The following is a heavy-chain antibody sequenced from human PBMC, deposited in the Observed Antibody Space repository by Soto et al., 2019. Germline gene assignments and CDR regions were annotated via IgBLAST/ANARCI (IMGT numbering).Heavy chain of an antibody. CDR1: GGSIGSNIYL. V-gene: IGHV4-39*01. CDR3: ARHVSTSWRWDN. J-gene: IGHJ4*02. CDR2: FYYSGSP. Sequence: SETLSLTCTVSGGSIGSNIYLWSWIRQPPDKVLEWIVSFYYSGSPYYNPSLRSRVTISSDTSNNQFSLKLSSVTAAYTAVYFCARHVSTSWRWDNWGLGTLVTVSA.